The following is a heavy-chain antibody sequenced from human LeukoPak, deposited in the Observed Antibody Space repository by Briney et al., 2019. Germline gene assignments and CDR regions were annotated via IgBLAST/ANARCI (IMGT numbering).Heavy chain of an antibody. CDR2: INSDGSST. Sequence: GGSLRLSCAASGFTFSSYWMHWVRQAPGKGLVWVSRINSDGSSTSYADSVKGRFTISRDNAKNTLYLQMNSLRAEDTAVYYCAREDPIAARPDYWGQGTLVTVSS. V-gene: IGHV3-74*01. J-gene: IGHJ4*02. D-gene: IGHD6-6*01. CDR1: GFTFSSYW. CDR3: AREDPIAARPDY.